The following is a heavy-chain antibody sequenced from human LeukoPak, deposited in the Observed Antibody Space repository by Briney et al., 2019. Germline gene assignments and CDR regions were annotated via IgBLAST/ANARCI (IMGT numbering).Heavy chain of an antibody. CDR1: GWSFSGYY. CDR3: ARGSDYYDSSGYEY. CDR2: INHSGST. Sequence: PSETLSLTCPVYGWSFSGYYWIWIRHPPGPGQEWVGEINHSGSTNYTPSLKSRSTISVDTSKNQFSLKLSSVTAEDTAVYYWARGSDYYDSSGYEYWGQGTLVTVSS. J-gene: IGHJ4*02. D-gene: IGHD3-22*01. V-gene: IGHV4-34*01.